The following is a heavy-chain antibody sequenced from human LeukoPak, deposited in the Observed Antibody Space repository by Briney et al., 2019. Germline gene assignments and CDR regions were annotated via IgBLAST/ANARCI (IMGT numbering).Heavy chain of an antibody. J-gene: IGHJ4*02. D-gene: IGHD1-7*01. Sequence: GASVKVSCKASGYTFTEHFIHWVRQAPGPGLQYMGWIHPASANTVYAQMFHGRVTLTRDTPATTTYMELSGLRSDDTAVYYCARDLRPANLWGQGTLVTVSS. CDR3: ARDLRPANL. V-gene: IGHV1-2*02. CDR2: IHPASANT. CDR1: GYTFTEHF.